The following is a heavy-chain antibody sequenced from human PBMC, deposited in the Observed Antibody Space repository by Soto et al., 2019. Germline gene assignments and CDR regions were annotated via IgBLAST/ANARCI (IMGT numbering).Heavy chain of an antibody. J-gene: IGHJ4*02. CDR2: ISAYNGNT. CDR1: GYTFTRYG. V-gene: IGHV1-18*01. CDR3: ARVAVDIVATIDRVDY. D-gene: IGHD5-12*01. Sequence: QVQLVQSGAEVKKPGASVKVSCKASGYTFTRYGISWVRQAPRQGLEWMGWISAYNGNTNYAQKLQGRVTMTTDTSTSTAYMELRSLRSDDTAVYYCARVAVDIVATIDRVDYWGQGTLVTVSS.